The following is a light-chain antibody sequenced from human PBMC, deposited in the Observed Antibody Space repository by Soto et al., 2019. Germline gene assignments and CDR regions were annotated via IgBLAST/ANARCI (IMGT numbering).Light chain of an antibody. CDR2: DAS. CDR1: QSVSSY. V-gene: IGKV3-11*01. J-gene: IGKJ5*01. Sequence: EIVLTQSPATLSLSPGERATLSCRASQSVSSYLAWYQQKPGQAPRLLIYDASNRATGIPARFSGSGSGTDFTPTISSLEPEDFAVYYCQQYGSSHTFGQGTRLEIK. CDR3: QQYGSSHT.